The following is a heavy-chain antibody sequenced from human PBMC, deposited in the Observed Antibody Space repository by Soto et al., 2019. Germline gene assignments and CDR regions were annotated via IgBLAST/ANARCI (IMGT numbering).Heavy chain of an antibody. CDR1: LDSISNSY. V-gene: IGHV4-4*07. Sequence: SETLSLTCSVSLDSISNSYWTWIRQPAGKGLEWIGHIYSSGNANYNPSPKSRVTMSLDTSKNQFSLSLKSVTAADTAIYYCARGRGFYSDNYFDPWGQGTQVTVSS. J-gene: IGHJ5*02. CDR2: IYSSGNA. CDR3: ARGRGFYSDNYFDP. D-gene: IGHD3-22*01.